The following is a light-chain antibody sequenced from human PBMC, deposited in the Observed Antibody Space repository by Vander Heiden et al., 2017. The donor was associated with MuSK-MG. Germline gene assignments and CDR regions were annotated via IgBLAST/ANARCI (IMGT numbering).Light chain of an antibody. V-gene: IGKV1-5*01. Sequence: QITQSPSTLSSSVGDKVTIPCRASQSISNCLAWYQQRPGQAPNLLLYDASTLERGVPSRFSRRGPGTEFTLTISSLQTDDFATDSWQQDTGPLTFGQGTKVEIK. CDR2: DAS. J-gene: IGKJ1*01. CDR3: QQDTGPLT. CDR1: QSISNC.